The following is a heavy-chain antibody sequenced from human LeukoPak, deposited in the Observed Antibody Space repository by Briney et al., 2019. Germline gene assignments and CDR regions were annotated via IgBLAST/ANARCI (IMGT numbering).Heavy chain of an antibody. D-gene: IGHD3-10*01. J-gene: IGHJ4*02. Sequence: GRSLRLSCAASGFTFSRYGMHWVRQAPGKGLEWVAVIWYDGSNKYYGDSVKGRFTISRDNSKNTLYLQMNSLRAEDTAVYYCAKDGSKHLWFGELPSAYFDYWGQGTLVAVSS. CDR2: IWYDGSNK. V-gene: IGHV3-33*06. CDR1: GFTFSRYG. CDR3: AKDGSKHLWFGELPSAYFDY.